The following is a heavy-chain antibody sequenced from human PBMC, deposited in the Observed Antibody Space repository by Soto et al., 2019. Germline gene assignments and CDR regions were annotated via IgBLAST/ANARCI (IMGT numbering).Heavy chain of an antibody. Sequence: PSETLSLTCTVSGGSISSYYWSWIRQPPGKGLEWIGYIYYSGSTNYNPSLKSRVTISVDTSKNQFSLKLSSVTAADTAVYYCGRCNWNCDAFDIWGQGTMVTVSS. V-gene: IGHV4-59*01. CDR3: GRCNWNCDAFDI. CDR2: IYYSGST. D-gene: IGHD1-20*01. CDR1: GGSISSYY. J-gene: IGHJ3*02.